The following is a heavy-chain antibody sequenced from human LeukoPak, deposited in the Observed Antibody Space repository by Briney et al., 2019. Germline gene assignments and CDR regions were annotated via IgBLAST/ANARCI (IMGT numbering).Heavy chain of an antibody. CDR3: ARDHAAGTSGDY. V-gene: IGHV1-18*04. D-gene: IGHD6-13*01. CDR1: GYTFTSYG. Sequence: ASLKVSCKASGYTFTSYGISWVRQAPGQGLEWMGWISDYNGNTNYAQKLQGRVTMTTDTSTSTAYMELRSLRSDDTAVYYCARDHAAGTSGDYWGQGTLVTVSS. J-gene: IGHJ4*02. CDR2: ISDYNGNT.